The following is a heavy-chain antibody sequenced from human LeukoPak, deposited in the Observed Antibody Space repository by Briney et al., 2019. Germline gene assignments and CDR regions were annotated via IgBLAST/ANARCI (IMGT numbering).Heavy chain of an antibody. J-gene: IGHJ6*02. CDR2: IKPDGSEK. CDR3: ARRGLRSQSGKPYYGSDV. V-gene: IGHV3-7*01. Sequence: WMCFVRQAPGKGLAWAANIKPDGSEKQYVESVKGRFTISRDNAKNSLYLQMNSLRAEDTAVYYCARRGLRSQSGKPYYGSDVWGQGTTVTVSS. D-gene: IGHD3-10*01. CDR1: W.